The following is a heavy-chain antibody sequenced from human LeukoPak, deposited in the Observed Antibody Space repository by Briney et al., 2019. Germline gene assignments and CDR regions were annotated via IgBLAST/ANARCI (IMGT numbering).Heavy chain of an antibody. V-gene: IGHV4-59*12. J-gene: IGHJ4*02. CDR2: IYYSGST. CDR3: ARGRETYYYDSSGYVYYFDY. Sequence: PSETLSLTCTVSGGSISSYYWSWIRQPPGKGLEWIGYIYYSGSTNYNPSLKSRVTISVDKSKNQFSLKLSSVTAADTAVYYCARGRETYYYDSSGYVYYFDYWGQGTLVTVSS. D-gene: IGHD3-22*01. CDR1: GGSISSYY.